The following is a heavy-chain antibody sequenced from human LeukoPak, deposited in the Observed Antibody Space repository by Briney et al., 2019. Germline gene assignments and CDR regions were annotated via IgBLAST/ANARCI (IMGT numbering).Heavy chain of an antibody. V-gene: IGHV1-2*02. J-gene: IGHJ4*02. D-gene: IGHD3-10*01. Sequence: GASVKVSCKASGYTFTGYYMHWVRQAPGQGLEWMGWINPNSGGTNYAQKFQGRVTMTRDTSISTAYMELSRLRSDDTAVYYCARASTGGYYYGSGSQNFDYWGQGTLVTASS. CDR1: GYTFTGYY. CDR3: ARASTGGYYYGSGSQNFDY. CDR2: INPNSGGT.